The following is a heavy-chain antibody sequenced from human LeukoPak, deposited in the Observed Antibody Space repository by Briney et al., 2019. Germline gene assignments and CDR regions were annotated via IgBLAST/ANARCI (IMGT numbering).Heavy chain of an antibody. D-gene: IGHD3-10*01. Sequence: PGGSLRLSCAASGFTFSSYGMHWVRQAPGKGLEWVAFIRYDGSNKYYADSVKGRFTISRDNSKNTLYLQMNSLRAEDTAVYYCAKDRITMVRGVILPATYFDYWGQGTLVTVSS. CDR1: GFTFSSYG. V-gene: IGHV3-30*02. CDR3: AKDRITMVRGVILPATYFDY. CDR2: IRYDGSNK. J-gene: IGHJ4*02.